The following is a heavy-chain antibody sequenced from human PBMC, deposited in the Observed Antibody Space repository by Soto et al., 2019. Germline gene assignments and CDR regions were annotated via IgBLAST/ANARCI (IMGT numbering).Heavy chain of an antibody. CDR3: ARMNYYDTSGYPFDY. D-gene: IGHD3-22*01. V-gene: IGHV4-59*01. Sequence: SETLSLTCSVSGGSISSYGWSWIRQPPGKGLEWIGYIYFRGTTNYNPSLKSRVTMSADTSKNQFSLKLNSVTAADTAVYYCARMNYYDTSGYPFDYWGQGMMVTVSS. J-gene: IGHJ4*02. CDR1: GGSISSYG. CDR2: IYFRGTT.